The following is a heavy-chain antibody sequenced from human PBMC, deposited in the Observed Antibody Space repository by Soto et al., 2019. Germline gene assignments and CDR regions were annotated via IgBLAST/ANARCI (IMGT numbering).Heavy chain of an antibody. D-gene: IGHD1-1*01. V-gene: IGHV1-69*01. CDR2: IIPIFGTP. CDR1: GGTFSSYA. Sequence: QVQLVQSGAEVKKPGSSVKVSCKASGGTFSSYAISWVRQAPGQGLGWMGGIIPIFGTPNYAQKFQGRVTLTADDSTNTAYIELSSLGPEETAVYYCARNGIRAGTPPGALGMDVWGQGTTVTVSS. J-gene: IGHJ6*02. CDR3: ARNGIRAGTPPGALGMDV.